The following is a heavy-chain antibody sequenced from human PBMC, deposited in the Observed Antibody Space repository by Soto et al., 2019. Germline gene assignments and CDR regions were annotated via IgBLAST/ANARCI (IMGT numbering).Heavy chain of an antibody. CDR1: GFTLSGYG. CDR3: AKGGSSSARYFDY. CDR2: ISYDGRNQ. Sequence: QVQVVESGGGVVQPGRSLRLSCAASGFTLSGYGMHWVRQAPGKGLEWVAVISYDGRNQYYADSVKGRFTVSRDNSKSTLCLQMDSLGVEDSAVYYCAKGGSSSARYFDYWGQGTLVTVSS. V-gene: IGHV3-30*18. J-gene: IGHJ4*02. D-gene: IGHD6-6*01.